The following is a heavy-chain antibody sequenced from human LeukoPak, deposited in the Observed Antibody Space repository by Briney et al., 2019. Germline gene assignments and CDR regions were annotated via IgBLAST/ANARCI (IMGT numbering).Heavy chain of an antibody. D-gene: IGHD6-13*01. CDR2: IYTSGST. CDR1: GGSISSYY. J-gene: IGHJ4*02. Sequence: SETLSLTCTVSGGSISSYYWSWIRQPAGKGLEWIGRIYTSGSTNYNPSLKSRVTISVDTSKNQFSLKLSSVTAADTAVYYCARGLGIAAAGTHDYWGQGTLVTVSS. CDR3: ARGLGIAAAGTHDY. V-gene: IGHV4-4*07.